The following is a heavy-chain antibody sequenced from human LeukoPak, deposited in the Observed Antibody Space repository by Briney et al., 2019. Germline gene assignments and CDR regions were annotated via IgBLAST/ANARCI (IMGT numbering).Heavy chain of an antibody. V-gene: IGHV1-24*01. CDR2: FDPEDGKT. J-gene: IGHJ6*02. Sequence: ASVKASCKVSGYTLTELSMFGVRQAPGKGLEWMESFDPEDGKTVYAQKFQGRVTMTEDTSTDTAYMELSSLRSEDTAVYYCATGYLVTAGLMDVWGQGTTVTVSS. CDR1: GYTLTELS. D-gene: IGHD6-13*01. CDR3: ATGYLVTAGLMDV.